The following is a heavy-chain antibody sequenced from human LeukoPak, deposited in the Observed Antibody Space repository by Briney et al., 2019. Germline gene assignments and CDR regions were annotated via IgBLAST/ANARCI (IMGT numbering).Heavy chain of an antibody. J-gene: IGHJ4*02. CDR3: ASSSLASGYDSPTLFDY. V-gene: IGHV1-69*13. Sequence: ASVKVSCKASGGTFSSYAISWVRQAPGQGLEWMGGIIPIFGTANYAQKFQGRVTITADESTSTAYMELSSLRSEDTAVYYCASSSLASGYDSPTLFDYWGQGTLVTVSS. CDR2: IIPIFGTA. CDR1: GGTFSSYA. D-gene: IGHD5-12*01.